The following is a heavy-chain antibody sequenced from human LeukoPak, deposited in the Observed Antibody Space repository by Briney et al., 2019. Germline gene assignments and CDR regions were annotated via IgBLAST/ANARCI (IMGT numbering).Heavy chain of an antibody. CDR2: IWYDGSNK. D-gene: IGHD2-2*02. Sequence: GGSLRLSCAASGFTFSSYGMHWVRQAPGKGLEWVAVIWYDGSNKYYADSVKGRFTISRDNSKNTLYLQMNSLRAEDTAVYYCAKDVPYCSSTSCYTEYFQHWGQGTLVTVSS. V-gene: IGHV3-30*02. CDR1: GFTFSSYG. J-gene: IGHJ1*01. CDR3: AKDVPYCSSTSCYTEYFQH.